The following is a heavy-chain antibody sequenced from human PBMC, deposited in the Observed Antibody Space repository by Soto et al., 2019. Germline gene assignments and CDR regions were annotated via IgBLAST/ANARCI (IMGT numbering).Heavy chain of an antibody. CDR1: GGSMIAYY. V-gene: IGHV4-59*01. Sequence: SETLSLTCTVSGGSMIAYYWNWMRQPPGKGLQWIGYTYYSGSTTYNPSLKSRVAISVDSSKNQFSLKLDSVTPADTAVYYCARVRGTAGKRYFDYWGPGTLVTVSS. CDR2: TYYSGST. J-gene: IGHJ4*02. D-gene: IGHD6-13*01. CDR3: ARVRGTAGKRYFDY.